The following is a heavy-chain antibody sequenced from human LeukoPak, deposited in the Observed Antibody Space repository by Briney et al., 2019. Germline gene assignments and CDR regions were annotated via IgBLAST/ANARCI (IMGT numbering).Heavy chain of an antibody. CDR1: GFTFSSYE. CDR2: ISSSGSTI. Sequence: GGSLRLSCAASGFTFSSYEMNWVRQAPGKGLEWVSYISSSGSTIYYADSVKGRFTISRDNTKKSLYLQMDSLRAEDTAVYYCARDGGDYGSGSYYAYWGQGTLVTVSS. V-gene: IGHV3-48*03. J-gene: IGHJ4*02. D-gene: IGHD3-10*01. CDR3: ARDGGDYGSGSYYAY.